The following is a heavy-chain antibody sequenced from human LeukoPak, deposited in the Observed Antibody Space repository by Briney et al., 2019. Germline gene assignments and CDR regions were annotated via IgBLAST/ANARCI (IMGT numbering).Heavy chain of an antibody. Sequence: GGSLRLSCAASGFVFRRYAMSWVRQAPGKGLEWVSGISSSGGSTYHADSVRGRFTISRDNSKNTQYLQMNSLRVEDTAVYYCAKVGSGYYDHLDFWGQGILVTVSS. D-gene: IGHD3-22*01. V-gene: IGHV3-23*01. CDR3: AKVGSGYYDHLDF. CDR1: GFVFRRYA. CDR2: ISSSGGST. J-gene: IGHJ4*02.